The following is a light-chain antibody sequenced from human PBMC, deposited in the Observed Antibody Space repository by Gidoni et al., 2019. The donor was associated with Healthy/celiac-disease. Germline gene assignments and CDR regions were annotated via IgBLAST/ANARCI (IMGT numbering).Light chain of an antibody. CDR2: AAS. Sequence: DIQMTQSTSSVSASVGDRVTITYRANQGISSCLAWYQQKPGTAPKLLIYAASSLQSGVPARFSGSGSGTDFTLTISSLQPEDFATYYCQQANSFPLTFXGXTKVEIK. CDR1: QGISSC. J-gene: IGKJ4*01. CDR3: QQANSFPLT. V-gene: IGKV1-12*01.